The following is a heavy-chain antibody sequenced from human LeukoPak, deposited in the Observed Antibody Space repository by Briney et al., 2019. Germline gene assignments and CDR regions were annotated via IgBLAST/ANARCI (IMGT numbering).Heavy chain of an antibody. CDR2: ITPIFGTA. CDR1: GGTFSSYA. D-gene: IGHD1-7*01. V-gene: IGHV1-69*13. CDR3: AIRYRFVTNYFDP. J-gene: IGHJ5*02. Sequence: ASVKVSCTASGGTFSSYAISWVRQAPGQGLEWMGGITPIFGTANYAQKFQGRVTITADESTSTAYMELSSLRSEDTAVYYCAIRYRFVTNYFDPWGQGTLVTVSS.